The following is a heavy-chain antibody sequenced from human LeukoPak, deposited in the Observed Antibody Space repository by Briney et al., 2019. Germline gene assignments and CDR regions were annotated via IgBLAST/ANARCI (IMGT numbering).Heavy chain of an antibody. J-gene: IGHJ5*02. CDR2: ISAYNGNT. Sequence: GASVKVSCKASGYTFTSYGISWVRQAPGRGLEWMGWISAYNGNTNYAQKLQGRVTMTTDTSTSTAYMELRSLRSDDTAVYYCARYLQSRVDSNWFDPWGQGTLVTVSS. CDR1: GYTFTSYG. V-gene: IGHV1-18*01. D-gene: IGHD5-12*01. CDR3: ARYLQSRVDSNWFDP.